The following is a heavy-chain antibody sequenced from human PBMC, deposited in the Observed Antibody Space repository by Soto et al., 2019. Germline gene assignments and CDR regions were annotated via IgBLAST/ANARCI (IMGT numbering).Heavy chain of an antibody. CDR2: ISSSSSYV. V-gene: IGHV3-21*01. Sequence: GGSLSLSCAASGFTFSSYSMNWVRQAPGKGLEWVSSISSSSSYVYYADSVKGRFTISRDNAKNSLYLQMNSLRAEDTAVYYCAREHPPRQIWSGYYSGPPSPDAFDIWGQGTMVTVSS. CDR3: AREHPPRQIWSGYYSGPPSPDAFDI. D-gene: IGHD3-3*01. J-gene: IGHJ3*02. CDR1: GFTFSSYS.